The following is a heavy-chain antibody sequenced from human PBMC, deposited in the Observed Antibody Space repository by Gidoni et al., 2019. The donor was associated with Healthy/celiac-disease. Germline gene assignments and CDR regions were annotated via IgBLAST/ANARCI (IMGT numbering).Heavy chain of an antibody. J-gene: IGHJ4*02. CDR1: GFSLSNARMG. CDR2: IFTNDEK. CDR3: ARDLHEDFWSGYETRVYYFDY. D-gene: IGHD3-3*01. Sequence: QVTLKESGPVLVKPTETLTLTCTVSGFSLSNARMGVSWLRQPPGKALAWLAHIFTNDEKSYSTPLKSRLTISKDTTKRQVVITMTNMDPVDTATDYCARDLHEDFWSGYETRVYYFDYWGKGTLVTVSS. V-gene: IGHV2-26*01.